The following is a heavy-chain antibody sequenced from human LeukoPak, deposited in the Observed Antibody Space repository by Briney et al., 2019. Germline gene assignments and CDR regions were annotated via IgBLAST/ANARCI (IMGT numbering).Heavy chain of an antibody. CDR1: GFTFTTYW. D-gene: IGHD5-18*01. J-gene: IGHJ6*02. CDR2: TNSDGSIT. CDR3: ARDAVDTANAV. Sequence: GGSLRLSCAASGFTFTTYWMHWVRQAPGKGLVWVSHTNSDGSITSYADSVKGRFTISRDNAKNTLYLQMNSLRAEDTAVYYCARDAVDTANAVWGQGTTVTVSS. V-gene: IGHV3-74*01.